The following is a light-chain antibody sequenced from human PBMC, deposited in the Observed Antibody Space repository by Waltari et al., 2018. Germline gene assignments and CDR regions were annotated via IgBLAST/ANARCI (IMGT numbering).Light chain of an antibody. CDR1: SDDIGAFCY. CDR3: SAYTSRGTLK. V-gene: IGLV2-14*03. CDR2: DLT. Sequence: QSALTQPASVSGSPGQSITISCTGTSDDIGAFCYVPWYHQRPGKVPKLIIYDLTERPSGVSNRFSGSKSGSTASLTVSGLQAEDEGLFYCSAYTSRGTLKFGGGTRVTVL. J-gene: IGLJ2*01.